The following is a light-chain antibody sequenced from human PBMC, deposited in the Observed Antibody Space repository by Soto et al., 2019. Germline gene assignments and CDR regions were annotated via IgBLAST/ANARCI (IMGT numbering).Light chain of an antibody. Sequence: DIQMTQSPSTLSVSVGDRVTITCRASQTISTWLAWYQAKLGTAPKLLIYKASNLGSGVPSRFSGSGSGTEFTLTITSLQPDDFATYYCQQYNTYWTFGQGTKVEIK. CDR2: KAS. J-gene: IGKJ1*01. V-gene: IGKV1-5*03. CDR1: QTISTW. CDR3: QQYNTYWT.